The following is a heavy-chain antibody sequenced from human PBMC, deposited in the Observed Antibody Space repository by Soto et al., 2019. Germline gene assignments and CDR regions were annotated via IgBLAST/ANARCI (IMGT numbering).Heavy chain of an antibody. CDR3: AREGGGYCRGDCYKYYYGMDV. Sequence: QVQRVQSGAEVKKPGSSLKVSCKASGGTFSSYAISWVRQAPGHGLEWGGGIIPIFGTANYAQKFQGRVTITADKSTGTAYMELSSLRSEDTAVYYCAREGGGYCRGDCYKYYYGMDVWGQGTTVTVSS. J-gene: IGHJ6*02. D-gene: IGHD2-21*02. V-gene: IGHV1-69*06. CDR1: GGTFSSYA. CDR2: IIPIFGTA.